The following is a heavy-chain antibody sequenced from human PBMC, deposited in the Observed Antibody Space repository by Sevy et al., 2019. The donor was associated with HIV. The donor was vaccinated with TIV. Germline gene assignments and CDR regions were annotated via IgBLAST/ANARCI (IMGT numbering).Heavy chain of an antibody. J-gene: IGHJ6*02. CDR2: IMPDGSGT. D-gene: IGHD1-26*01. CDR3: ARSGGITDYGMDV. Sequence: GGSLRLSCAASRFTFSSYWMSWVRQAPGKGLEWVANIMPDGSGTYYVDSVKGRFTISRDNAKNSFFLQMNTLRADDTAVYYCARSGGITDYGMDVWGPGTTVTVSS. V-gene: IGHV3-7*03. CDR1: RFTFSSYW.